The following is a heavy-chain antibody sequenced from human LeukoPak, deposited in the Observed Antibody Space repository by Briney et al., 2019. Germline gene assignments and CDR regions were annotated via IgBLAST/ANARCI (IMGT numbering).Heavy chain of an antibody. CDR3: VRITGTGWFDP. D-gene: IGHD1-20*01. V-gene: IGHV3-21*01. Sequence: GGSLRLSCGASGFILRDSAMSWVRHAPGKGLEYVSSISSSRSFIYYADSVKGRFTISRDNANKSLFLQMNSLRAEDTAIYYCVRITGTGWFDPWGQGTLVTVSS. CDR1: GFILRDSA. J-gene: IGHJ5*02. CDR2: ISSSRSFI.